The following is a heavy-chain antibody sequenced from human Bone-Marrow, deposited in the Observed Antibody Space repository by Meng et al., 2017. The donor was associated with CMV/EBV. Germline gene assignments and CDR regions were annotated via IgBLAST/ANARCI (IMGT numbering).Heavy chain of an antibody. CDR3: ARDIVVLIAMIFAY. CDR1: GFTFSSYA. Sequence: GGSLRLSCASSGFTFSSYAMHWVRQAPGKGLEWVAVISYDGSNKYYADSVKGRFTISRDNSKNTLYLQMNSLRAEDTAVYYCARDIVVLIAMIFAYRGQGQLVNVSS. V-gene: IGHV3-30-3*01. CDR2: ISYDGSNK. D-gene: IGHD2-21*01. J-gene: IGHJ4*02.